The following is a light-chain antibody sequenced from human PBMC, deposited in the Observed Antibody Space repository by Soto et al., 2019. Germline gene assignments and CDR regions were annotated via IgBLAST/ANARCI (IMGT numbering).Light chain of an antibody. J-gene: IGKJ2*01. Sequence: DIQMTQSPSTLSASVGDRVTITCRASQSVSSWLAWYQQKPGKAPNLLIYQASSLASGVPSRFSGSESGTDFTLTISSLQPDDFASYYCHQYSTSPYTFGQGTKLEIK. CDR2: QAS. CDR3: HQYSTSPYT. V-gene: IGKV1-5*03. CDR1: QSVSSW.